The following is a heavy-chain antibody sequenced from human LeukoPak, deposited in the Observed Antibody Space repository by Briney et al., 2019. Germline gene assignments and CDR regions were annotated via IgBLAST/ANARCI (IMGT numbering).Heavy chain of an antibody. CDR3: ARGGWYYYGSGSPDAFDI. CDR1: GFTVSTHY. V-gene: IGHV3-53*01. J-gene: IGHJ3*02. CDR2: IYTGGNT. D-gene: IGHD3-10*01. Sequence: PGGSLRLSCAASGFTVSTHYMSWVRQAPGKGLEWVSVIYTGGNTHYADSVKGRFTISGDNSENTLSLQMNSLRAEDTAVYYCARGGWYYYGSGSPDAFDIWGQGTMVTVSP.